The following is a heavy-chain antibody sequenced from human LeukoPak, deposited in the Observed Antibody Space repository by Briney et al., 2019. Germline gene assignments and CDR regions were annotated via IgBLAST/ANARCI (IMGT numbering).Heavy chain of an antibody. CDR2: IYHSGST. J-gene: IGHJ5*02. V-gene: IGHV4-30-2*01. CDR1: GGSISSGGYS. CDR3: ARDGSNYYDSTAGLDP. D-gene: IGHD3-22*01. Sequence: SETLSLTCAVSGGSISSGGYSWSWIRQPPGKGLEWIGYIYHSGSTYYNPSLKSRVTISVDRSKNQFSLKLSSVTAADTAVYYCARDGSNYYDSTAGLDPWGQGTLVTVS.